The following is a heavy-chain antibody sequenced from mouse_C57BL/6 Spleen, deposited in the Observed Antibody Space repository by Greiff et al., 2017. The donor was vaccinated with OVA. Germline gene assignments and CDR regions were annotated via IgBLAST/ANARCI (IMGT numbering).Heavy chain of an antibody. CDR2: IDPSDSYT. CDR3: ARNYDYENFDY. J-gene: IGHJ2*01. CDR1: GYTFTSYW. V-gene: IGHV1-69*01. Sequence: QVQLQQPGAELVMPGASVKLSCKASGYTFTSYWMHWVKQRPGQGLEWIGEIDPSDSYTNYNQKFKGKSTLTVDKSSSTAYMQLSSLTSEDSAVYYCARNYDYENFDYWGQGTTLTVSS. D-gene: IGHD2-4*01.